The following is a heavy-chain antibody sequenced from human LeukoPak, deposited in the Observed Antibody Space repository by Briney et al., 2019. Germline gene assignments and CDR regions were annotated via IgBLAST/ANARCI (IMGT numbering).Heavy chain of an antibody. V-gene: IGHV4-34*01. Sequence: SETLSLTCAVYGGSFSGYYWSWIRQPPGKGLEWMGEINHSGSTNYNPSLKSRVTISVDTSKNQFSLKLSSVTAADTAVYYCARRLGYYYYYMDVWGKGTTVTVSS. CDR3: ARRLGYYYYYMDV. CDR1: GGSFSGYY. CDR2: INHSGST. J-gene: IGHJ6*03. D-gene: IGHD7-27*01.